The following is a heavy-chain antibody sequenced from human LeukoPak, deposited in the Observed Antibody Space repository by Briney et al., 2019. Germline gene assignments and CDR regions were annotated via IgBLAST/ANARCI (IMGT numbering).Heavy chain of an antibody. CDR2: IYYSGST. CDR1: GGSINSYY. J-gene: IGHJ6*03. Sequence: SETLSLTCTVSGGSINSYYWNWIRQPPGKGLEWIGYIYYSGSTDYNPSLKSRVSISIETSKNQFSLKLSSVTAADTAVYYCARAGTSRYYFYHYTDVWGRGTTVTVS. CDR3: ARAGTSRYYFYHYTDV. V-gene: IGHV4-59*01. D-gene: IGHD1-7*01.